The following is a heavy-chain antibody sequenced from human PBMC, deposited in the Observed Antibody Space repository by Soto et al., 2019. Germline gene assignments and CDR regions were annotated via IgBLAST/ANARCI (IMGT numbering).Heavy chain of an antibody. V-gene: IGHV3-48*02. J-gene: IGHJ5*02. D-gene: IGHD1-26*01. Sequence: EVQLVESGGGLVQPGGSLRLSCAASGFTFSSYSMNWVRQAPGKGLEWVSYISSSSSTIYYAESVKGRFTISRDNAKNYLYLQRNSRIDGDTAVYDCAREGGSLNWFDPGGQGTLVTVSS. CDR3: AREGGSLNWFDP. CDR1: GFTFSSYS. CDR2: ISSSSSTI.